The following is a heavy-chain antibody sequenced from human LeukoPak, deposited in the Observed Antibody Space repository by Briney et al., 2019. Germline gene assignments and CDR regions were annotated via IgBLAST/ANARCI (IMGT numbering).Heavy chain of an antibody. CDR3: AEALSTVTTYDYYYMDV. CDR2: IIPIFGTA. V-gene: IGHV1-69*13. CDR1: GGTFGSYA. D-gene: IGHD4-11*01. J-gene: IGHJ6*03. Sequence: GASVKVSCKASGGTFGSYAISWVRQAPGQGLEWMGGIIPIFGTANYAQKFQGRVTITADESTSTAYKELSSLRSEDTAVYYCAEALSTVTTYDYYYMDVWGKGTTVTVSS.